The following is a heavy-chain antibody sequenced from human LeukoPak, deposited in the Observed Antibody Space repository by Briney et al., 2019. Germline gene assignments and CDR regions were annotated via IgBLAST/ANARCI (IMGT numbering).Heavy chain of an antibody. Sequence: SETLSLTCTVSGGSISSGSYYWSWIRQPAGKGLEWIGRIYTSGSTNYNPSLKSRVTISVDTSKNQFSLKLSSVTAADTAVYYCAREFQGSKVRGVIITEAFDYWGQGTLVTVSS. D-gene: IGHD3-10*01. V-gene: IGHV4-61*02. CDR2: IYTSGST. J-gene: IGHJ4*02. CDR3: AREFQGSKVRGVIITEAFDY. CDR1: GGSISSGSYY.